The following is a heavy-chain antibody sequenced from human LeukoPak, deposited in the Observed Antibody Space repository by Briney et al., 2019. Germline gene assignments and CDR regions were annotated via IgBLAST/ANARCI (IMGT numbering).Heavy chain of an antibody. V-gene: IGHV3-74*01. CDR2: INSDGSST. CDR3: ARTRGDCSGGSCYFDAFDI. J-gene: IGHJ3*02. CDR1: GFTFSSYW. Sequence: GGSLRLSCAASGFTFSSYWMHWVRQAPGKGLVWVSRINSDGSSTTYADSVKGRFTISRDNAKNTLYLQMNSLRAEDTAVYYCARTRGDCSGGSCYFDAFDIWGQGTMATVSS. D-gene: IGHD2-15*01.